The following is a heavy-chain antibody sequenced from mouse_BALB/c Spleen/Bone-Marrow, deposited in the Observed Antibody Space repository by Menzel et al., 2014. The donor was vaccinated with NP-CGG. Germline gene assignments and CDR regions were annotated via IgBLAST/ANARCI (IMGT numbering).Heavy chain of an antibody. Sequence: EVKVVESGGGLVKPGGSLKLSCAASGFSFSSYAVSWVRQTPEKRLEWVASISGGGISYHSDNMKGRFTISRDNARNILYLQMSSLRSEDTAMYYCARARGVTTATPYYFDYWGQGAALTVSS. CDR3: ARARGVTTATPYYFDY. V-gene: IGHV5-6-5*01. D-gene: IGHD1-2*01. CDR2: ISGGGIS. CDR1: GFSFSSYA. J-gene: IGHJ2*01.